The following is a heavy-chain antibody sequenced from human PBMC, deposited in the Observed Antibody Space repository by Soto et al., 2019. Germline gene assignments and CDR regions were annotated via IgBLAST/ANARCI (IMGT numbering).Heavy chain of an antibody. Sequence: SETLSLTCTVSGGSISSYYWSWIRQPPGKGLEWIGYIYYSGSTNYNPSLKSRVTISVDTSKNQFSLKLSSVTAADTAVYYCARDNSLNWFDPWGQGTLVTVSS. CDR1: GGSISSYY. V-gene: IGHV4-59*01. CDR2: IYYSGST. CDR3: ARDNSLNWFDP. J-gene: IGHJ5*02.